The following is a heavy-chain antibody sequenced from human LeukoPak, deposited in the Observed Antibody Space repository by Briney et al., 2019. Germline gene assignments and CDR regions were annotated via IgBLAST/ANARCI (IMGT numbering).Heavy chain of an antibody. Sequence: GGSLRLSCAASGFIFSRYGMSWVRQAPGKGLEWVSAISGSGGTSYYADSVKGRFTISRDNSKNTLYLQMNSLRAEDTAVYYCARGGRIVGATGAFDIWGQGTMVTVSS. V-gene: IGHV3-23*01. CDR3: ARGGRIVGATGAFDI. D-gene: IGHD1-26*01. CDR2: ISGSGGTS. J-gene: IGHJ3*02. CDR1: GFIFSRYG.